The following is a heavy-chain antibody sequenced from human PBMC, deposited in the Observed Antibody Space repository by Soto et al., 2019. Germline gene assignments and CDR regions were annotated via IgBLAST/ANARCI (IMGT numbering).Heavy chain of an antibody. V-gene: IGHV4-39*01. CDR3: VYGVCSGGSCYRKYFQH. CDR1: GGSISSSSYY. Sequence: QLQLQESGPGLVKPSETLSLTCTVSGGSISSSSYYWGWIRQPPGKGLEWIGSIYYSGSTYYNPSLQSRVTISVDTSKNQFSLKLSSVTAADTAVYYCVYGVCSGGSCYRKYFQHWGQGTLVTVSS. CDR2: IYYSGST. D-gene: IGHD2-15*01. J-gene: IGHJ1*01.